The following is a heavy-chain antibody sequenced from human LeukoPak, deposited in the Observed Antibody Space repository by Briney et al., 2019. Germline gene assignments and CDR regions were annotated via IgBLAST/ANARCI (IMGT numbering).Heavy chain of an antibody. Sequence: SETLSLTCTVSGGSISSDYWTWIRQPPGKGLEWIGYIYHSGSTKYDPSLKSRVTISVATSKNQFSLNLRSVTATDTAVYYCAKKGRTYTDYGGYYDYMDVWGKGTTVTVS. CDR2: IYHSGST. CDR3: AKKGRTYTDYGGYYDYMDV. V-gene: IGHV4-59*08. CDR1: GGSISSDY. J-gene: IGHJ6*03. D-gene: IGHD4-17*01.